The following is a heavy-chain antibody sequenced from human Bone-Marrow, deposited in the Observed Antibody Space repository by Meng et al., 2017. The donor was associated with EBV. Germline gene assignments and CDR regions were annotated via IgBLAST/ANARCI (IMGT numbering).Heavy chain of an antibody. J-gene: IGHJ4*02. D-gene: IGHD5-18*01. CDR3: ARESGRGYSSDY. CDR1: GGNFRISA. Sequence: QVQGWKFGAEVKRPGYSVKVSCKASGGNFRISAISWLRQAPGQGLEWMGGFLPILGAPNYAQRFQDRVTITADESTSTGYMELSSLRSDDTAVYYCARESGRGYSSDYWGQGTLVTVSS. CDR2: FLPILGAP. V-gene: IGHV1-69*01.